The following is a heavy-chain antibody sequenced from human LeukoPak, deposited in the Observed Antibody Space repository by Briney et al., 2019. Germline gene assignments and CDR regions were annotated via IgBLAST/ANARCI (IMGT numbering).Heavy chain of an antibody. Sequence: PGGSLRLSCAPSGFTFSSYAMSWVRQAPGKGLEWVSVIYSGGYTYYADSVKGRFTISRDNSKNTLYLQMNSLRAEDTAVYYCARDIGGSYFHASEPDYWGQGTLVTVSS. J-gene: IGHJ4*02. CDR3: ARDIGGSYFHASEPDY. V-gene: IGHV3-66*02. CDR2: IYSGGYT. D-gene: IGHD1-26*01. CDR1: GFTFSSYA.